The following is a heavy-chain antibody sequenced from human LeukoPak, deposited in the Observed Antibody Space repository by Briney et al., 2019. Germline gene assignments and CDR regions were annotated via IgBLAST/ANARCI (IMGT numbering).Heavy chain of an antibody. D-gene: IGHD3-9*01. J-gene: IGHJ5*02. CDR3: ARYFDKFDP. CDR2: IYYSGST. Sequence: SETLSLTCTVSGGSISSYYWSWMRQPPGKGLEWIGYIYYSGSTNYNPSLKSRVTISVDTSKNQFSLKLSSVTAADTAMYYCARYFDKFDPWGQGTLVTVSS. CDR1: GGSISSYY. V-gene: IGHV4-59*08.